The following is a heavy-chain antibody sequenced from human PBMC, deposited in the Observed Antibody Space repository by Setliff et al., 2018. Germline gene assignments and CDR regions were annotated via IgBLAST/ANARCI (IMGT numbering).Heavy chain of an antibody. Sequence: GGSLRLSCAASGFYFSGSWMAWVRQAPGQGLEWVADIRADGSGTFYVDSVRGRFTISRDNARNSLFLQMNSLSAEDTGIYYCARDPEGGEFDIWGQGTLVTVSS. V-gene: IGHV3-7*01. CDR1: GFYFSGSW. CDR3: ARDPEGGEFDI. CDR2: IRADGSGT. D-gene: IGHD2-21*01. J-gene: IGHJ3*02.